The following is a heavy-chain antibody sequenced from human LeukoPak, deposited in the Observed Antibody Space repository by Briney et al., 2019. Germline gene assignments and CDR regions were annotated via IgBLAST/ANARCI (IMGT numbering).Heavy chain of an antibody. Sequence: SETLSLTCTVSGGSISSGSYYWSWIRQPAGKGLEWIGRIYTSGSTNYNPSLKSRATISVDTSKNQFSLKLSSVTAADTAVYYCARGGNYDFWSGSLHAFDIWGQGTMVTVSS. CDR3: ARGGNYDFWSGSLHAFDI. J-gene: IGHJ3*02. D-gene: IGHD3-3*01. CDR1: GGSISSGSYY. V-gene: IGHV4-61*02. CDR2: IYTSGST.